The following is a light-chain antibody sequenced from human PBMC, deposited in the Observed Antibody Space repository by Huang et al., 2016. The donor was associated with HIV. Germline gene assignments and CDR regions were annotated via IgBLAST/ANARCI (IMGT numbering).Light chain of an antibody. Sequence: EIVMTQSPATLSVSPGERVTLFCRANRSVSTNLAWYQQRPGQAPRLLIYGSSTRAPGIPARFSGSGSGTDFSLTISILQSEDFALYYCHQYNNWLLSFGGGTRVDI. V-gene: IGKV3-15*01. CDR1: RSVSTN. CDR2: GSS. CDR3: HQYNNWLLS. J-gene: IGKJ4*01.